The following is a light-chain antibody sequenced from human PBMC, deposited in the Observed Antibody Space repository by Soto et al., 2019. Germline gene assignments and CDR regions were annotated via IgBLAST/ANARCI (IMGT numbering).Light chain of an antibody. Sequence: EIVLTQSPATLSLSPGERATLSCRASQSVSSYLAWYQQKPGQAPRLLIYDASNRATGIPARFSGSVSGTDFPLTISSLEPEDFAVYYCQQRSNWPPGYTFGQGTKLEIK. CDR2: DAS. J-gene: IGKJ2*01. CDR3: QQRSNWPPGYT. CDR1: QSVSSY. V-gene: IGKV3-11*01.